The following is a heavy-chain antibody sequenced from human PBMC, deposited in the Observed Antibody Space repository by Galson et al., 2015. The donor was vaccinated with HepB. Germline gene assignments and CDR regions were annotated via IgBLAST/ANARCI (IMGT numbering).Heavy chain of an antibody. J-gene: IGHJ2*01. CDR3: ARTIVVVPAAIQSPTSVWYFDL. V-gene: IGHV4-59*01. D-gene: IGHD2-2*01. CDR1: GGSISSYY. Sequence: SETLSLTCTVSGGSISSYYWSWIRQPPGKGLEWIGYIYYSGSTNYNPSLKSRVTISVDTSKNQFSLKLSSVTAADTAVYYCARTIVVVPAAIQSPTSVWYFDLWGRGTLVTVSS. CDR2: IYYSGST.